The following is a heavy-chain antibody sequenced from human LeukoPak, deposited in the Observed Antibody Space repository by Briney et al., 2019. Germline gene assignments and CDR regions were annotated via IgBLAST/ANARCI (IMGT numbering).Heavy chain of an antibody. V-gene: IGHV4-34*01. CDR3: ARVTGDRSRFDP. CDR1: GGSFSGYY. Sequence: SETLSLTCAVYGGSFSGYYWSWIRQPPGKGLEWIGEINHSGSTNYNPSLKSRVTISVDTSKNQFSLKLSSVTAADTAVYYCARVTGDRSRFDPWGQGTLVTVSS. J-gene: IGHJ5*02. CDR2: INHSGST. D-gene: IGHD7-27*01.